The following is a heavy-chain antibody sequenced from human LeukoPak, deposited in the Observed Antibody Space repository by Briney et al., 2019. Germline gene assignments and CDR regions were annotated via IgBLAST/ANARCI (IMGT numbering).Heavy chain of an antibody. CDR3: AKVGRYDFWSGTKKEARDNWFDP. D-gene: IGHD3-3*01. Sequence: GGSLRLSCAASGFTLSSYWMSWVRQAPGKGLEWVAVISYDGSNKYYADSVKGRFTISRDNSKNTLYLQMNSLRAEDTAVYYCAKVGRYDFWSGTKKEARDNWFDPWGQGTLVTVSS. CDR1: GFTLSSYW. V-gene: IGHV3-30*18. J-gene: IGHJ5*02. CDR2: ISYDGSNK.